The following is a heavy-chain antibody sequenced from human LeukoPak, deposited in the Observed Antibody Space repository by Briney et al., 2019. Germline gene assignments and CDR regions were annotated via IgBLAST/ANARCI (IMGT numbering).Heavy chain of an antibody. Sequence: SETLSLTCIVSGDSINSGGYYWTWIRQHPGEALEWIGYIYYSGSTNYNPSLKSRVTISVDTSKNQFSLKLSSVTAADTAVYYCARSRREGCSGGSCYSLDADIWGQGTMVTVSS. CDR3: ARSRREGCSGGSCYSLDADI. V-gene: IGHV4-61*08. D-gene: IGHD2-15*01. CDR1: GDSINSGGYY. CDR2: IYYSGST. J-gene: IGHJ3*02.